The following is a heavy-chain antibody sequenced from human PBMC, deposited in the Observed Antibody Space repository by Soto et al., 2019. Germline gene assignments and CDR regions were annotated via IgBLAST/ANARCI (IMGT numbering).Heavy chain of an antibody. CDR2: ISGSDGKT. J-gene: IGHJ4*02. Sequence: GGSLRLSCAASGVSFGSYALSWVRQAPGKGLEWVSTISGSDGKTFYADSVKGRFSIARDTSQSTLYLQMNSLRADDTAMYYCARWSYLDYWGQGTRVTVSS. CDR1: GVSFGSYA. D-gene: IGHD3-3*01. V-gene: IGHV3-23*01. CDR3: ARWSYLDY.